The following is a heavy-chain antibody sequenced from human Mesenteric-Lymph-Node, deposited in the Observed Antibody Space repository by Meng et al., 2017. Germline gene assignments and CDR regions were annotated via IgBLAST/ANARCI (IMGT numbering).Heavy chain of an antibody. CDR2: ISLNSGDT. CDR3: GRPWAHNEYCMDV. D-gene: IGHD2/OR15-2a*01. V-gene: IGHV1-2*06. Sequence: ASVKVSCKASGGTFSSYAISWVRQAPGQGLEWVGRISLNSGDTNYAQKFRGRVTLTRDTSVTTSYMELSSLRSDDTAVYYCGRPWAHNEYCMDVWGQGTAVTVSS. CDR1: GGTFSSYA. J-gene: IGHJ6*02.